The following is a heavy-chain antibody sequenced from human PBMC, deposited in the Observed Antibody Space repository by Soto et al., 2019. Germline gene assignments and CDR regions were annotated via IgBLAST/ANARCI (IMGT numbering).Heavy chain of an antibody. Sequence: SGPTLVNPTQTLTLTCTLSGFSISTSGMRVNWIRQPPGKALEWLARIDWDGGQFYSTSLQNRLTISKDTSKNQVVLTMTNVDLVDTATYYCARISYNNGWSYYFDFWGQGALVTVS. CDR2: IDWDGGQ. CDR1: GFSISTSGMR. V-gene: IGHV2-70*04. D-gene: IGHD6-19*01. J-gene: IGHJ4*02. CDR3: ARISYNNGWSYYFDF.